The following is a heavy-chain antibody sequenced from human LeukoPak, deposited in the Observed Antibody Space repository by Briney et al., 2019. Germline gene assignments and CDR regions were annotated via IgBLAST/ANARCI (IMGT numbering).Heavy chain of an antibody. D-gene: IGHD2-2*01. V-gene: IGHV1-8*03. J-gene: IGHJ6*03. CDR1: GYTFTSYD. CDR2: MNPNSGNT. Sequence: ASVKVSCKASGYTFTSYDINWVRQATGQGLEGMGWMNPNSGNTGYAQKFQGRVTITRNTSISTAYMELSSLRSEHTAVYYCARVGVPAATDYYMDVWGKGTTVTVSS. CDR3: ARVGVPAATDYYMDV.